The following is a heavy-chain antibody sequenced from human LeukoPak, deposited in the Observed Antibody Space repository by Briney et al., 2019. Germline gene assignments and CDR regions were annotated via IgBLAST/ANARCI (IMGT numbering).Heavy chain of an antibody. CDR2: IRSKANSYAT. CDR3: TTPYDYVWGSLEDAFDI. D-gene: IGHD3-16*01. Sequence: GGSLRLSCAASGFTFSGSAMHWVRQASGKGLEWVGRIRSKANSYATAYAASVKGRFTISRDDSKNTAYLQMNSLKTEDTAVYYCTTPYDYVWGSLEDAFDIWGQGTMVTVSS. V-gene: IGHV3-73*01. J-gene: IGHJ3*02. CDR1: GFTFSGSA.